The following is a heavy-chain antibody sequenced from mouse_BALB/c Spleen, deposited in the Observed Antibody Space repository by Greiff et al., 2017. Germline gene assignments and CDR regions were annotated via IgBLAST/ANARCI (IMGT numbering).Heavy chain of an antibody. D-gene: IGHD1-1*01. CDR1: GFAFSSYD. CDR3: ARQYYYYGSRYFDY. CDR2: ISSGGGST. J-gene: IGHJ2*01. Sequence: DVQLVESGGGLVKPGGSLKLSCAASGFAFSSYDMSWVRQTPEKRLVWVAYISSGGGSTYYPDTVKGRFTISRDNAKNTLYLQMSSLKSEDTAMYYCARQYYYYGSRYFDYWGEGTTLTVSS. V-gene: IGHV5-12-1*01.